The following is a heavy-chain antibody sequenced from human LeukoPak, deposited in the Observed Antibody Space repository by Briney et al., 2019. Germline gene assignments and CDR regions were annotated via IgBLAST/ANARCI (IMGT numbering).Heavy chain of an antibody. CDR1: GGSISSGGYY. CDR3: ARALTYDTNPGVIAFDI. Sequence: PSETLSLTCTVSGGSISSGGYYWSWIRQPPGKGLEWIGYIYHSGSTYYNPSLKSRVTISVDRSKNQFSLKLSSVTAADTAVYYCARALTYDTNPGVIAFDIWGQGTMVTVSS. J-gene: IGHJ3*02. D-gene: IGHD3-22*01. CDR2: IYHSGST. V-gene: IGHV4-30-2*01.